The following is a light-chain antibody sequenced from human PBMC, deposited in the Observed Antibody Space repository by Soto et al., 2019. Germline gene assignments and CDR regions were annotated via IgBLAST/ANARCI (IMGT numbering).Light chain of an antibody. CDR2: VGS. J-gene: IGKJ1*01. Sequence: DIVMTQSPLSLPVTPEAPASISCRATHSLLHSNGYNYLDWYLQKPGQSPQLLIYVGSNRASGVPDRFSGSGSGTDFTLTISRLEPEDFAVYYCQQYGSSRTFGQGTKV. CDR1: HSLLHSNGYNY. V-gene: IGKV2-28*01. CDR3: QQYGSSRT.